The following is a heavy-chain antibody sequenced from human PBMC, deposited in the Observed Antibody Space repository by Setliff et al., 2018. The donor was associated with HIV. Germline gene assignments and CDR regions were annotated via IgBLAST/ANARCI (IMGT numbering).Heavy chain of an antibody. Sequence: SETLSLTCAVYGGSLSGYFWTWIRQPPGEGLEWVGEINYSGATKYNPSLKSRLTMSLNKSKKQFSLNLTSVTAADTAVYYCARGPTPGIWYSGTFRYWYFDVWGRGTLVTVSS. V-gene: IGHV4-34*01. CDR2: INYSGAT. J-gene: IGHJ2*01. D-gene: IGHD1-26*01. CDR1: GGSLSGYF. CDR3: ARGPTPGIWYSGTFRYWYFDV.